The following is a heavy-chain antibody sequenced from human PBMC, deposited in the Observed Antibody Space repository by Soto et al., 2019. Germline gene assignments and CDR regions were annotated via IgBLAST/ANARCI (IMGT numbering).Heavy chain of an antibody. J-gene: IGHJ1*01. CDR2: FDPEDGET. Sequence: QVQLVQSGAEVKKPGASVKVSCKVSGYTLTELSMHWVRQAPGKGLEWMGGFDPEDGETIYAQKFQGRVNMTKDTSTDTAYMEFSSLRSEVTAVYYCATRVLLWFGERGWYFRRWGKCTLVTVSS. V-gene: IGHV1-24*01. D-gene: IGHD3-10*01. CDR3: ATRVLLWFGERGWYFRR. CDR1: GYTLTELS.